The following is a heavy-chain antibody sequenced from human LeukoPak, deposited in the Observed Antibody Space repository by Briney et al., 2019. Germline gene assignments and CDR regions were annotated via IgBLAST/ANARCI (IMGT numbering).Heavy chain of an antibody. V-gene: IGHV3-33*01. Sequence: PSGRPLRLSCAASGFTFSSYGMHWVRQAPGKGLEWVAVIWYDGSNKYYADSVKGRFTISRDNSKNTLYLQMNSLRAEDTAVYYCARGDETSYGMDVWGQGTTVTVSS. CDR1: GFTFSSYG. J-gene: IGHJ6*02. CDR2: IWYDGSNK. CDR3: ARGDETSYGMDV.